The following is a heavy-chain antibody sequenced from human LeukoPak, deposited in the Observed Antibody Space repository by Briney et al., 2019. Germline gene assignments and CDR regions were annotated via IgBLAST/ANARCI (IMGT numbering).Heavy chain of an antibody. CDR1: GYSFTHYG. D-gene: IGHD3-16*01. CDR2: ISAGNGNT. V-gene: IGHV1-3*01. Sequence: GASVKVSCKASGYSFTHYGVHWVRQAPGQRLEWRGWISAGNGNTKYSQKFQGRVTITRDTSASTAYMELRGLRSEDTAVYYCARMECNDFGDYYYYGMDVWGKGTTVTVSS. CDR3: ARMECNDFGDYYYYGMDV. J-gene: IGHJ6*04.